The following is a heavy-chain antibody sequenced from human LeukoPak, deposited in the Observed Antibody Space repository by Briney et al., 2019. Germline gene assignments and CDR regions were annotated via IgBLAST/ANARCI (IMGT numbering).Heavy chain of an antibody. V-gene: IGHV4-59*06. D-gene: IGHD2-15*01. CDR2: IYYSGST. CDR3: AAQDVNWFDP. CDR1: GGSISDYY. J-gene: IGHJ5*02. Sequence: SETLSLTCTVSGGSISDYYWNWMRQPPGKGLEWIGYIYYSGSTYYNPSLKSRVTISVDTSKNQFSLKLSSVTAADTAVYYCAAQDVNWFDPWGQGTLVTVSS.